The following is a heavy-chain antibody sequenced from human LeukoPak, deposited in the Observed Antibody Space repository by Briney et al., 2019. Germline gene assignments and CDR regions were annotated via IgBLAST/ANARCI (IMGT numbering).Heavy chain of an antibody. CDR3: ARGEIANWFDP. Sequence: SETLSLTCAVYGGSFSGYYWSWIRQPPGKGLEWIGEINHSGSTNYNPSPKSRVTISVDKSKNQFSLKLSSVTAADTAVYYCARGEIANWFDPWGQGTLVTVSS. V-gene: IGHV4-34*01. J-gene: IGHJ5*02. CDR2: INHSGST. CDR1: GGSFSGYY. D-gene: IGHD5-24*01.